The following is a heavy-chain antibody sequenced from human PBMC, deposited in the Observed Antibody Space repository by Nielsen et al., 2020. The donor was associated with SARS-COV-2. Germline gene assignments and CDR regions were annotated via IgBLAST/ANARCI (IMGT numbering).Heavy chain of an antibody. CDR1: GFTFSSYE. CDR2: ISSSGSTI. V-gene: IGHV3-48*03. CDR3: ARGTYYYDSSGYYGEY. Sequence: GGSLRLSCTASGFTFSSYEMNWVRQAPGKGLEWVSYISSSGSTIYYADSVKGRFTISRDNAKNSLYLQMNSLRAEDTAVYYCARGTYYYDSSGYYGEYWGQGTLVTVSS. D-gene: IGHD3-22*01. J-gene: IGHJ4*02.